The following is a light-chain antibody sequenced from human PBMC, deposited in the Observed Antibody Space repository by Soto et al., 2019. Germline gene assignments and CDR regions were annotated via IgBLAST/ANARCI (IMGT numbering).Light chain of an antibody. J-gene: IGKJ1*01. Sequence: QMTQSPSTLSASVGDRVAITCRASQSVSMWLAWYQQKAGKAPRLLIYDASNLESGVPSRFSGSGSGTEFTIPIINLQPEDSAIYYCHQYNSCLTWTFGQGTRVEIK. CDR2: DAS. CDR3: HQYNSCLTWT. V-gene: IGKV1-5*01. CDR1: QSVSMW.